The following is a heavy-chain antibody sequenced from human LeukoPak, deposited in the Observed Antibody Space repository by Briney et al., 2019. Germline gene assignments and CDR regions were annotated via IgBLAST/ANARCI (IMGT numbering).Heavy chain of an antibody. J-gene: IGHJ4*01. D-gene: IGHD1-26*01. Sequence: GGSLRLSCAASGFTFSSYGMHWVRQAPGKGLEWVAVIRYDGSNKYYADSVKGRLTISRDNSKNTLYLQMNSLRVEDTAVYYCAKDAHSGSYFDYWGQGILVTISS. CDR2: IRYDGSNK. V-gene: IGHV3-30*02. CDR1: GFTFSSYG. CDR3: AKDAHSGSYFDY.